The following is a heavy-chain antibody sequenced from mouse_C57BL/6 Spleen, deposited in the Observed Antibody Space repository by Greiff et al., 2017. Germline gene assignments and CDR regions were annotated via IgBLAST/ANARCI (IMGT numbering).Heavy chain of an antibody. CDR2: IYPGSGST. CDR1: GYTFTGYW. CDR3: ARAGDYEYYVDY. J-gene: IGHJ2*01. V-gene: IGHV1-55*01. Sequence: QVQLQQPGAELVKPGASVKMSCKASGYTFTGYWITWVKQRPGQGLEWIGDIYPGSGSTNYNEKFKSKATLTLDTSSSTAYMQLSSLTSEDSAVYYCARAGDYEYYVDYWGQGTTLTVSS. D-gene: IGHD2-4*01.